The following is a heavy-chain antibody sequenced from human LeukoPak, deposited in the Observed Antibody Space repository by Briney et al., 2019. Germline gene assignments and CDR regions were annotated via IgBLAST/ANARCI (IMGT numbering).Heavy chain of an antibody. CDR1: EFTFSSYW. Sequence: GGSLRLSCAASEFTFSSYWMSWVRQAPGKGLEWVANIKQDGSEKYYVDSVKGRFTISRDNAKNSLYLQMNSLRAEDTAVYYCARVGSRGLLWFGELSFDYWGQGTLVTVSP. V-gene: IGHV3-7*01. CDR3: ARVGSRGLLWFGELSFDY. D-gene: IGHD3-10*01. CDR2: IKQDGSEK. J-gene: IGHJ4*02.